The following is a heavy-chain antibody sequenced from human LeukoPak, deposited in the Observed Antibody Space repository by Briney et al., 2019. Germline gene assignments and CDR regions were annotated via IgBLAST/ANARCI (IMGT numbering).Heavy chain of an antibody. CDR2: NDYSGST. J-gene: IGHJ6*03. CDR1: GGPISTHY. V-gene: IGHV4-59*11. CDR3: ARAATFRGTYYMDV. D-gene: IGHD3-10*01. Sequence: SETLSLTCIVSGGPISTHYWSWSRQPPGKGLEWIGYNDYSGSTNYNPSLKSRVTISVDTSKNQFSLKLNSVTAADTAVYYCARAATFRGTYYMDVWGKGTTVTVSS.